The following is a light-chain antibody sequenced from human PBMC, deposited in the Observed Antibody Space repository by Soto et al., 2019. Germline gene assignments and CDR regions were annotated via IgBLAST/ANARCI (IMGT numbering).Light chain of an antibody. V-gene: IGLV2-14*01. J-gene: IGLJ2*01. CDR1: SSDVCGYNY. CDR2: DVS. Sequence: QSVLTQPASVSGSPGQSITISCTGTSSDVCGYNYVSWYQQYPVKAPKLMIYDVSDRPSGVSTRFSGSKSGNTASLTISGLQAEDEADYYCISYTCNFNLLFGGGTNLTVL. CDR3: ISYTCNFNLL.